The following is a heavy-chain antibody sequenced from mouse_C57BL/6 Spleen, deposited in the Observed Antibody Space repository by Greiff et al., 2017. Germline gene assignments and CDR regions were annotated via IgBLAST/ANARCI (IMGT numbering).Heavy chain of an antibody. CDR3: ARDHYYGSSYGWFAY. CDR2: IYPGDGDT. J-gene: IGHJ3*01. Sequence: VQLQQSGPELVKPGASVKISCKASGYAFSSSWMNWVKQRPGKGLEWIGRIYPGDGDTNYNGKFKGKATLTADKSSSTAYMQLSSLTSEDSAVYFCARDHYYGSSYGWFAYWGQGTLVTVSA. D-gene: IGHD1-1*01. CDR1: GYAFSSSW. V-gene: IGHV1-82*01.